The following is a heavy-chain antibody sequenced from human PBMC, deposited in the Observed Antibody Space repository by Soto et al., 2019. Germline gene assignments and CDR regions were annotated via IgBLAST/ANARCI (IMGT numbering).Heavy chain of an antibody. CDR1: GFTFSSYA. CDR2: ISGGGGST. CDR3: AKALPTYYYDSSGYDAFDI. V-gene: IGHV3-23*01. D-gene: IGHD3-22*01. Sequence: GGSLRLSCAASGFTFSSYAMSWVRQAPGKGLEWVSAISGGGGSTYYADSVKGRFTISRDNSKNTLYLQMNSLRAEDTAVYYCAKALPTYYYDSSGYDAFDIWGQGTMVTVSS. J-gene: IGHJ3*02.